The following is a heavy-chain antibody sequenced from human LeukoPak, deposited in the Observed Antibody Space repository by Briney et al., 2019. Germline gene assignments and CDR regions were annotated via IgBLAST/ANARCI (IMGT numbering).Heavy chain of an antibody. J-gene: IGHJ4*02. V-gene: IGHV3-30*18. CDR2: ISYDGSNK. CDR3: AKGGRIQDY. CDR1: GFTFSSYG. Sequence: PGGSLRLSCAASGFTFSSYGMHWVRQAPGKGLEWVAVISYDGSNKYYADSVKGRFTISRDNSKNTLYLQMNSLRAEDTAVYYCAKGGRIQDYWGQGTLVTVSS. D-gene: IGHD3-3*02.